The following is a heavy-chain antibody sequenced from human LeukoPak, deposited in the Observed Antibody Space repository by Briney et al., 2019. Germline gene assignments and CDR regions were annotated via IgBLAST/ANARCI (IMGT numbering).Heavy chain of an antibody. D-gene: IGHD2-2*01. CDR3: AKDLLGYCSSTSCSLDAFDI. CDR1: GFTFSSYG. J-gene: IGHJ3*02. V-gene: IGHV3-30*02. Sequence: GGSLRLSCAASGFTFSSYGMHWVRQAPGKGLEWVAVIWYGGSNKYYADSVKGRFTISRDNSKNTLYLQMNSLRAEDTAVYYCAKDLLGYCSSTSCSLDAFDIWGQGTMVTVSS. CDR2: IWYGGSNK.